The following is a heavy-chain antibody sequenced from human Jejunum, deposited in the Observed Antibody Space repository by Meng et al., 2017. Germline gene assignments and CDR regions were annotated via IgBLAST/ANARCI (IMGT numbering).Heavy chain of an antibody. V-gene: IGHV1-2*06. CDR1: GCTFTGYY. J-gene: IGHJ4*02. CDR2: INPHTGDT. Sequence: ASVLVTCKASGCTFTGYYMHWLRQAPGQGLEWMGRINPHTGDTNYAQHFQDRVTITRDTSISTAYMELSRLTSDDTAVYYCARGLNFCGYYSSAYYWDYFDYWGQGSLVTVSS. D-gene: IGHD3-22*01. CDR3: ARGLNFCGYYSSAYYWDYFDY.